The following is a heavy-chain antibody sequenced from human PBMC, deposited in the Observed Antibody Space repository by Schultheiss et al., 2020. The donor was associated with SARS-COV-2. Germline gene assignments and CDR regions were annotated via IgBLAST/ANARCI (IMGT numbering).Heavy chain of an antibody. J-gene: IGHJ4*02. V-gene: IGHV3-15*01. Sequence: GESLKISCVVSGFPFSERFMDWVRQAPGKGLEWVGRIKSKTDGGTTDYAAPVKGRFTISRDDSKNTVYLQMNSLKTEETAVYYCATGAVFDIWGQGTLVTVSS. CDR2: IKSKTDGGTT. CDR1: GFPFSERF. CDR3: ATGAVFDI.